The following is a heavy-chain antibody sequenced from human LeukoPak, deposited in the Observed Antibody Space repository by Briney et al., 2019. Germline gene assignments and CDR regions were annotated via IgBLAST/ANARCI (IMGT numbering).Heavy chain of an antibody. CDR1: GFTFSSYD. V-gene: IGHV3-21*01. J-gene: IGHJ3*02. CDR3: ARAGGLWDAFDI. Sequence: GGSLRLSCAVSGFTFSSYDMNWVRQAPGKGLEWVSSISNSSSYIYYADSVKGRFTISRDNTKNSLYLQLNSLRAEDTAVYYCARAGGLWDAFDIWGQGTMVTVSS. CDR2: ISNSSSYI. D-gene: IGHD2-21*01.